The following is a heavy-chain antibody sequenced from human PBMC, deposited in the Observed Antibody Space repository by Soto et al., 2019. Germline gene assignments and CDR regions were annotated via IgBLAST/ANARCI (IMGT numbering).Heavy chain of an antibody. CDR1: GFTLSSYD. Sequence: EVQLVESGGGLVQPGGSLRPSCAASGFTLSSYDIHWVRQATGEGLAWVSGIGSGGDTHYADSVKGRFIISREDGKNSLYLQMNKLRVGDTAVYYCTRKTPPTGMEVWGQGATVTVSS. CDR3: TRKTPPTGMEV. J-gene: IGHJ6*02. D-gene: IGHD3-9*01. CDR2: IGSGGDT. V-gene: IGHV3-13*01.